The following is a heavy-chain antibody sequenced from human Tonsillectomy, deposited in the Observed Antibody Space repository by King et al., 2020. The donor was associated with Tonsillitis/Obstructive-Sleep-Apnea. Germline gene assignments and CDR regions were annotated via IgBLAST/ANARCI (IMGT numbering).Heavy chain of an antibody. CDR1: GFTFSSYS. V-gene: IGHV3-21*01. D-gene: IGHD6-13*01. CDR2: ISSSSSYI. J-gene: IGHJ6*02. Sequence: QLVQSGGGLVKPGGSLRLSCAASGFTFSSYSMNWVRQAPGKGLEWVSSISSSSSYIYYAGSVKGRFTIYRDNAKNSLYLQMNSLRAEDTAVYYCAREGNYYYYGMDVWGQGTTVTVSS. CDR3: AREGNYYYYGMDV.